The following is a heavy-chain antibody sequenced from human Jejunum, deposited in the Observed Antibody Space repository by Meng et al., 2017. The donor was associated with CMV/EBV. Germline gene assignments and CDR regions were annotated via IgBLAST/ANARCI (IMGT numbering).Heavy chain of an antibody. Sequence: FTVSGGSINNSYLNWIRQPAGKGLEWIGYIYYSGYTKYNSSLKSRLTISVDTSKNQFSLNLNSVTAADTAVYYCAKGGSYRDLDYWGQGTLVTVSS. V-gene: IGHV4-59*01. CDR2: IYYSGYT. CDR1: GGSINNSY. J-gene: IGHJ4*02. CDR3: AKGGSYRDLDY. D-gene: IGHD3-16*02.